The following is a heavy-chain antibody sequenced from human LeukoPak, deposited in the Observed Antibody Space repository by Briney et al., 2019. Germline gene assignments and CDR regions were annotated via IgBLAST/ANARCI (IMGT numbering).Heavy chain of an antibody. V-gene: IGHV3-23*01. J-gene: IGHJ5*02. D-gene: IGHD3-10*01. CDR1: GFTFSSYA. CDR2: ISGSGGST. Sequence: GGSLRLSCAASGFTFSSYAMSWVRQAPGKGLEWVSSISGSGGSTHYADSVKGRFTISRDNSKNTLYLQMNSLRAEDTAVYYCAKVIGWSGVPNWFDPWGQGTLVTVSS. CDR3: AKVIGWSGVPNWFDP.